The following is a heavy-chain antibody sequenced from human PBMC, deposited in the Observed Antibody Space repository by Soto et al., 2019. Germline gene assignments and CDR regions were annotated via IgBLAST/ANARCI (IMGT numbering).Heavy chain of an antibody. Sequence: QVQLVQSGAEVREPGASVKVSCKASGYTFTNYGVSWVRQAPGQGLEWMGWIGGYKGNTNYAQKLQGRVTLTTDTSTSTAYIELRSPSSAATAADYWAHHTLDTGLPSGYWGQGTLVTVSS. D-gene: IGHD2-8*02. J-gene: IGHJ4*02. V-gene: IGHV1-18*01. CDR2: IGGYKGNT. CDR3: AHHTLDTGLPSGY. CDR1: GYTFTNYG.